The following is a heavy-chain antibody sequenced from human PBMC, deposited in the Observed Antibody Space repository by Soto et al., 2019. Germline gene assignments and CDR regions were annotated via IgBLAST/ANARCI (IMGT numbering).Heavy chain of an antibody. CDR1: GYTFTSYN. V-gene: IGHV1-46*01. D-gene: IGHD2-2*01. CDR3: VRSPAAFHGMDV. CDR2: INSKVGST. Sequence: QVQLVQSGAEVKKPGASVKVSCKTSGYTFTSYNMHWVRQAPGQGLEWMGMINSKVGSTRYAKKFQGRATMTRDTSTSTVYMELSNLRSEDTAVYYCVRSPAAFHGMDVWGHGTMVTVSS. J-gene: IGHJ6*02.